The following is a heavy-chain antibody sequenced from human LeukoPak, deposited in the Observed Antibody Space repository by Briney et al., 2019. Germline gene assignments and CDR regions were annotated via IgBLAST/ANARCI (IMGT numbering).Heavy chain of an antibody. Sequence: PSETLSLTCTVSGGSISSYYWSWIRQPPGKGLEWIGYIYYSGSTNYNPSLKSRVTISVDTSKNQFSLKLSSVTAVDTAVYYCARAPHPDLIIRPYWFDPWGQGTLVTVSS. CDR1: GGSISSYY. CDR2: IYYSGST. V-gene: IGHV4-59*01. J-gene: IGHJ5*02. D-gene: IGHD3-22*01. CDR3: ARAPHPDLIIRPYWFDP.